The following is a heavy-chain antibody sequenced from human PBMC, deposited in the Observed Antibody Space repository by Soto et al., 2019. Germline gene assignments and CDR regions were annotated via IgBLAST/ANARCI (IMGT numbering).Heavy chain of an antibody. J-gene: IGHJ6*02. Sequence: LSLTCAVYGGSFSGYYWSWIRQPPGKGLEWIGVINHSGSTNYNPSLKSRVTISVDTSKNQFSLKLSSVTAADTAVYYCARDGYDILTGYYDYYGMDVWGQGTTVTVSS. CDR2: INHSGST. V-gene: IGHV4-34*01. D-gene: IGHD3-9*01. CDR1: GGSFSGYY. CDR3: ARDGYDILTGYYDYYGMDV.